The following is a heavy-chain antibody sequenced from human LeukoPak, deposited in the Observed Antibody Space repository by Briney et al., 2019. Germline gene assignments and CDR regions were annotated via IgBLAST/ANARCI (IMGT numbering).Heavy chain of an antibody. CDR3: AKNYASGRGVPYAMDV. Sequence: GGSLRLSCVASGFSVSGNYMTWIRQAPGKGLEWVSAISGISGSTTIYADSVKGRFAVSRDNSRYTLFLQMNSLRAEDTAVYYCAKNYASGRGVPYAMDVWGQGTTVTVAS. J-gene: IGHJ6*02. CDR1: GFSVSGNY. V-gene: IGHV3-23*01. D-gene: IGHD3-10*01. CDR2: ISGISGSTT.